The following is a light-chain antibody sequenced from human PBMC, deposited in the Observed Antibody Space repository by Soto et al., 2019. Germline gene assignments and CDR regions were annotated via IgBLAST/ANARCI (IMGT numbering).Light chain of an antibody. Sequence: EIVLTQSPGTLSLSPGARAPLSWRASQSVSSSYLAWYQQKPGQAPRLLIYGASSRATGVPDRFSGSGSGTDFTLTISRLEPEDFAVYYCQQYGNSPLTFGGGTKVDIK. CDR2: GAS. V-gene: IGKV3-20*01. J-gene: IGKJ4*01. CDR1: QSVSSSY. CDR3: QQYGNSPLT.